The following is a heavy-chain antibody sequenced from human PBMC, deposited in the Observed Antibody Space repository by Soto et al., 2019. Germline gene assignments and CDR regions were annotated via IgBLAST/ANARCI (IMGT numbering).Heavy chain of an antibody. V-gene: IGHV3-33*01. Sequence: PAGSLRLSCAASGFTFSSYGMHWIRQAPGKGPEWVAVIWLDGNKRFYADSVKGRFTISRDDSQSTLYLQMNSLRAEDSAVYYCARSSNRGPFFDYWGQGTLVTVSS. CDR2: IWLDGNKR. J-gene: IGHJ4*02. CDR3: ARSSNRGPFFDY. D-gene: IGHD2-15*01. CDR1: GFTFSSYG.